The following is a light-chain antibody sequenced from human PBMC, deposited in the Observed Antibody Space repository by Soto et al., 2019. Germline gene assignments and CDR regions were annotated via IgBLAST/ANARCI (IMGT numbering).Light chain of an antibody. CDR1: SSSVGSYNL. V-gene: IGLV2-23*01. J-gene: IGLJ2*01. CDR2: EGN. Sequence: QSALTQPASVSGSPGQSITISCTGTSSSVGSYNLVSWYQQHPGKAPKLMIYEGNKRPSGVPDRFSGSKSGNTASLTISGLQAEDEADYCCSSYAGSSTWVFGGGTKLTVL. CDR3: SSYAGSSTWV.